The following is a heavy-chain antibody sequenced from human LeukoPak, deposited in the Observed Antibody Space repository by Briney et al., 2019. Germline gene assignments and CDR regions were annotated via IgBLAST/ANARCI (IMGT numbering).Heavy chain of an antibody. CDR1: GYTFTGYY. V-gene: IGHV1-2*02. CDR2: INPNSGGT. D-gene: IGHD2-8*01. Sequence: ASVKVSCKASGYTFTGYYMHWVRQAPGQGLEWMGWINPNSGGTNYAQKFQGRVTMTRDTSISTAYMELSRLRSDDTAVYYCARGRCTNGVCHYYYYYYMDVWGKGTTVTVSS. CDR3: ARGRCTNGVCHYYYYYYMDV. J-gene: IGHJ6*03.